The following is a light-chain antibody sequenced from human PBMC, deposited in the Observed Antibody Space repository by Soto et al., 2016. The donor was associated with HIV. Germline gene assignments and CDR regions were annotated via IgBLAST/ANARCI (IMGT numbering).Light chain of an antibody. CDR1: VVGKKY. J-gene: IGLJ3*02. V-gene: IGLV3-27*01. Sequence: SYELTQPSSVSVSPGQTAMITCSGDVVGKKYVRWFQQKPGQAPVLVIYKDIERPSGIPERFSGSNSGNTATLTISRVEAGDEADYYCQVWDSSSDHPNWVFGGGTKLTVL. CDR2: KDI. CDR3: QVWDSSSDHPNWV.